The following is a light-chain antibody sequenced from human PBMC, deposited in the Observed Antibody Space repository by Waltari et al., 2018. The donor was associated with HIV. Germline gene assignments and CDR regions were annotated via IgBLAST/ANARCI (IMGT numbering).Light chain of an antibody. Sequence: EIVMTQSPATLSVSPGERATLSCRTSKSTGSNLARYQQKPGQAPRLLIYGASTRATGIPARFSGSWSGTEFTLTISSLQSEDFAVYYCQQYNNWPPRFTFGPGTKVDIK. CDR2: GAS. CDR1: KSTGSN. V-gene: IGKV3-15*01. CDR3: QQYNNWPPRFT. J-gene: IGKJ3*01.